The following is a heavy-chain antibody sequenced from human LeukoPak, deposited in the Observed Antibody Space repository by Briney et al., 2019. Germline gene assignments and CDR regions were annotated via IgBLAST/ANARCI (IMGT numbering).Heavy chain of an antibody. J-gene: IGHJ6*02. CDR2: IIPIFGTA. CDR1: GGTFSSYA. Sequence: SVKVSCKASGGTFSSYAISWVRQAPGHGLEWMGGIIPIFGTANYAQKFQGGVTITADESTSTAYMELSSLRSEGTAVYYCARNEVVVPAATPRYYYYGMDVWGQGTTVTVSS. V-gene: IGHV1-69*01. CDR3: ARNEVVVPAATPRYYYYGMDV. D-gene: IGHD2-2*02.